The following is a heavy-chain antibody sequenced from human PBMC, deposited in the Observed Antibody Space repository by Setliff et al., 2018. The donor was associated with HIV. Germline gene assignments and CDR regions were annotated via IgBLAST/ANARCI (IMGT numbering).Heavy chain of an antibody. Sequence: SVKVSCKAFGDIFSRYAISWVRQAPGQGLVWMGKIIPILGTANYAQKFQGRVTITADESTSTAYMGLSSLRSEDTAVYYCARDQWVGATADYYYYMDVWGKGTTVTVSS. V-gene: IGHV1-69*11. D-gene: IGHD1-26*01. J-gene: IGHJ6*03. CDR1: GDIFSRYA. CDR3: ARDQWVGATADYYYYMDV. CDR2: IIPILGTA.